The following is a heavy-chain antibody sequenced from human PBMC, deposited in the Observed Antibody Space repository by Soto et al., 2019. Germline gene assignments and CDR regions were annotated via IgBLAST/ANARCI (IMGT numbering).Heavy chain of an antibody. J-gene: IGHJ4*02. D-gene: IGHD3-10*01. Sequence: GGSLRLSCAASGFTFSSYAMHWVRQAPGKGLEWVAVISYDGSNKYYADSVKGRFTISRDNSKNTLYLQMSSLRAEDTAVYYCAREREDDGSGSRGNYWGQGTLVTVSS. CDR1: GFTFSSYA. CDR3: AREREDDGSGSRGNY. V-gene: IGHV3-30-3*01. CDR2: ISYDGSNK.